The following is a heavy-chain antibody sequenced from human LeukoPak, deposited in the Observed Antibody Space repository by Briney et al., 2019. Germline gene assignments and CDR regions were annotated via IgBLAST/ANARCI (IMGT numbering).Heavy chain of an antibody. CDR3: ARGRFHLDSSGYSSFYY. J-gene: IGHJ4*01. V-gene: IGHV3-48*01. D-gene: IGHD3-22*01. CDR2: ISTSSSTI. CDR1: GFTFSSRS. Sequence: GGSLSLSCAASGFTFSSRSMNWVRQAPGKGLEWLSYISTSSSTIYYADSVKGRFTISRDNAKNSLYLQMNSLRAEDTAVYYCARGRFHLDSSGYSSFYYWGRGTLVTVPS.